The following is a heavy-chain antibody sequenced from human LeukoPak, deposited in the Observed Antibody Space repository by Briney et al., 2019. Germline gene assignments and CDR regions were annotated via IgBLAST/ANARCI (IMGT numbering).Heavy chain of an antibody. Sequence: ASVKVSCKASGYTFTGYYMHWVRQAPGQGLEWMGWINPNSGGTNYAQKFQGRVTMTRDTSISTAYMELSRLRSDDTAVYYCARNKPHTVTPLALDYWGQGTLATVSS. CDR2: INPNSGGT. D-gene: IGHD4-17*01. V-gene: IGHV1-2*02. J-gene: IGHJ4*02. CDR1: GYTFTGYY. CDR3: ARNKPHTVTPLALDY.